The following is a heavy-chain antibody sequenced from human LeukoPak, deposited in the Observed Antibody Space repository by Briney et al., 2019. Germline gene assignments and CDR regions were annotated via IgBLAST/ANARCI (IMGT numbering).Heavy chain of an antibody. D-gene: IGHD2-2*01. Sequence: GGSLRLSCAASGFTYRSYGMHWVRQAPGKGLEWVAVISYDGSNKYYADSVKGGFTISRDNSKNTLDLQMNSLRAEDTAVYYCAKSGYQLLAGNWFDPWGQGTRVTVSS. CDR2: ISYDGSNK. CDR3: AKSGYQLLAGNWFDP. J-gene: IGHJ5*02. CDR1: GFTYRSYG. V-gene: IGHV3-30*18.